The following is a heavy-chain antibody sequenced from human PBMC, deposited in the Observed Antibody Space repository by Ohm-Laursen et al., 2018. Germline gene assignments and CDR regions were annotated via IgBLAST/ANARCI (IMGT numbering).Heavy chain of an antibody. CDR1: GFTFSDYY. CDR3: ATGQWVTTYYFDY. D-gene: IGHD6-19*01. V-gene: IGHV3-11*01. Sequence: SLRLSCAATGFTFSDYYMSWIRQAPGKGLEWVSYISSSGSTIYYADSVKGRFTISRDNAKNSLYLQMNSLRAEDTAVYYCATGQWVTTYYFDYWGQGTLVTVSS. CDR2: ISSSGSTI. J-gene: IGHJ4*02.